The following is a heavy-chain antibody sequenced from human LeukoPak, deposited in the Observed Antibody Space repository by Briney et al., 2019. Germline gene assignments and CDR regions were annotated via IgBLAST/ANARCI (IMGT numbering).Heavy chain of an antibody. CDR1: GGSISSGSYY. V-gene: IGHV4-61*02. J-gene: IGHJ3*02. CDR2: IYTSGST. Sequence: PSETLSLTCTVSGGSISSGSYYWSWIRQPAGKGLEWIGRIYTSGSTNYNPSLKSRVTISVDTSKNQFSLKLSSVTAADTAVYYCAREGTPRGDIVVVPAAILRETNAFDIWGQGTMVTVSS. CDR3: AREGTPRGDIVVVPAAILRETNAFDI. D-gene: IGHD2-2*02.